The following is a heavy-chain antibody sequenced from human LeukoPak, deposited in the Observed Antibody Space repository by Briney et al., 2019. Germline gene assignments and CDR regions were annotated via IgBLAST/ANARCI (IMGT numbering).Heavy chain of an antibody. CDR1: GFTFSRYW. Sequence: PGGSLRLSCAASGFTFSRYWMSWVRQAAGKGLEWVANINQDGNEKYYVVSVKGRFTISRDNAKSSLYLQLNSLRAEDTAVYYCARDGAARGSGSFGDWGQGTLVTVSS. CDR2: INQDGNEK. J-gene: IGHJ4*02. D-gene: IGHD3-10*01. CDR3: ARDGAARGSGSFGD. V-gene: IGHV3-7*01.